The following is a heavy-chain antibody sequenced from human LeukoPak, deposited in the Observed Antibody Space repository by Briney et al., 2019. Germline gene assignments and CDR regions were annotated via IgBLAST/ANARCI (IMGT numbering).Heavy chain of an antibody. D-gene: IGHD4-17*01. Sequence: PGGSLRLSCAASGFTFSNYAMSWVRQAPGKGLEWVSTVSGSASNTYYADSVKGRFTISRDNSKTTLYPQMNSLRADDTAVYYCAKGFQTYGELSFDVWGQGTLVAVSS. CDR3: AKGFQTYGELSFDV. V-gene: IGHV3-23*01. CDR2: VSGSASNT. CDR1: GFTFSNYA. J-gene: IGHJ4*02.